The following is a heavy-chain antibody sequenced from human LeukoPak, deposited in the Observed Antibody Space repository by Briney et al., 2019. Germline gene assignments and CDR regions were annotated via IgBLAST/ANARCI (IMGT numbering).Heavy chain of an antibody. Sequence: PGGSLRLSCAASGFTFSSYAMSWVRQAPGKGLEWVSAISGSGGSTYYADSVKGRFTISRDNSKNTLYLQMNGLRAEDTAVYYCAKPYDSSGYYYNYWGQGTLVTVSS. V-gene: IGHV3-23*01. J-gene: IGHJ4*02. D-gene: IGHD3-22*01. CDR2: ISGSGGST. CDR1: GFTFSSYA. CDR3: AKPYDSSGYYYNY.